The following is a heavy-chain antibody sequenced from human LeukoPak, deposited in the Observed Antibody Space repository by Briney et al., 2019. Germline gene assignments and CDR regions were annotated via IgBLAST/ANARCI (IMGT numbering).Heavy chain of an antibody. D-gene: IGHD3-3*01. J-gene: IGHJ5*02. Sequence: GGSLRLSCAASGFTFSSYSLNWVRQAPGKGLEWVSYISPSSSSMYYADSVRGRFTISRDNARNSLYLQMNSLSTEDTALYYCARDAASGNNWFDPWGQGTLVTVSS. V-gene: IGHV3-48*01. CDR1: GFTFSSYS. CDR3: ARDAASGNNWFDP. CDR2: ISPSSSSM.